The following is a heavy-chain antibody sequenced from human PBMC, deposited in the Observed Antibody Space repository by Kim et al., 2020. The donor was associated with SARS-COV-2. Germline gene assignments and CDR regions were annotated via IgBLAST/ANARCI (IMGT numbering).Heavy chain of an antibody. CDR2: ISYDGSNK. D-gene: IGHD6-13*01. Sequence: GGSLRLSCAASGFTFSSYGMHWVRQAPGKGLEWVAVISYDGSNKYYADSVKGRFTISRDNSKNTLYLQMNSLRAEDTAVYYCAKVSSSWTGEAEYYFDYWGQGTLVTVSS. J-gene: IGHJ4*02. CDR1: GFTFSSYG. V-gene: IGHV3-30*18. CDR3: AKVSSSWTGEAEYYFDY.